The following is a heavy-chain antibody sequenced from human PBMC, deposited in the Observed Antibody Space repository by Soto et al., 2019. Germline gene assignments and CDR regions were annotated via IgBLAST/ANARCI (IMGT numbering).Heavy chain of an antibody. Sequence: PGGSLRLSCAASGFTFSSYGMHCVRQAPGKGLEWVAVIWYDGSNKYYADSVKGRFTISRDNSKNTLYLQMNSLRAEDTAVYYCARDSGSSGWYASGDYWGQGTLVTVSS. CDR1: GFTFSSYG. J-gene: IGHJ4*02. V-gene: IGHV3-33*01. CDR2: IWYDGSNK. CDR3: ARDSGSSGWYASGDY. D-gene: IGHD6-19*01.